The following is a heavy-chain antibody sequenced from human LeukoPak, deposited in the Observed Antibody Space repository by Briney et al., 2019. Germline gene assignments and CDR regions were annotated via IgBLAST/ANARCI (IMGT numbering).Heavy chain of an antibody. D-gene: IGHD3-10*01. CDR1: GFTFSSYA. J-gene: IGHJ4*02. CDR3: AKAPPKPGSGSYYRLRALGY. V-gene: IGHV3-23*01. CDR2: ISGSGGST. Sequence: GGSLRLSCAASGFTFSSYAMSWVRQAPGKGLEWVSAISGSGGSTYYADSVKGRFTISRDNSMNTLYLQMNSLRAEDTAVYYCAKAPPKPGSGSYYRLRALGYWGQGTLVTVSS.